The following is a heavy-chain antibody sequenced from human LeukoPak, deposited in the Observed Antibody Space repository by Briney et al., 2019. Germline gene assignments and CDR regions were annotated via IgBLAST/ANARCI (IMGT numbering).Heavy chain of an antibody. Sequence: ASVKVSCKASGYTFTSYGISWVRQAPGQGLEWMGRISAYNGNTNYAQKLQGRVTMTTDTSTSTAYMELRSLRSDNTAVYYCAKKGPNYDILTGFEFDIWGQGTMVTVSS. D-gene: IGHD3-9*01. J-gene: IGHJ3*02. CDR1: GYTFTSYG. V-gene: IGHV1-18*01. CDR3: AKKGPNYDILTGFEFDI. CDR2: ISAYNGNT.